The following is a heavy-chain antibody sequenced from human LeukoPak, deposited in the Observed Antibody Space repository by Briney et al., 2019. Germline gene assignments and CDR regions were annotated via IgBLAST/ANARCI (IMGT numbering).Heavy chain of an antibody. V-gene: IGHV3-48*04. Sequence: GSLRLSCAASGFPFSSYSINWVRQAPGKGLEWISYISSGGATIYFAVSVKGRFTISRDNAKNSPYLQMNSLRAEDQAVYYCARSSLTWRNFDYWGQGTLVTVSS. D-gene: IGHD6-6*01. CDR3: ARSSLTWRNFDY. CDR2: ISSGGATI. CDR1: GFPFSSYS. J-gene: IGHJ4*02.